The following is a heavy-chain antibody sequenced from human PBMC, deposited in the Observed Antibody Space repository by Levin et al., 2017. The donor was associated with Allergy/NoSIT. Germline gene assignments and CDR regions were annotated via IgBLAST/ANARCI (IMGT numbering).Heavy chain of an antibody. CDR1: GGSISSYY. CDR3: ARHRPSAITSLWSTAMATHDAFDI. V-gene: IGHV4-59*08. CDR2: IYYSGST. J-gene: IGHJ3*02. Sequence: SQTLSLTCTVSGGSISSYYWSWIRQPPGKGLEWIAYIYYSGSTNYNPSLKSRVTISVDTSKNQFSLKLSSVTAADTAVYYCARHRPSAITSLWSTAMATHDAFDIWGQGTMVTVSS. D-gene: IGHD5-18*01.